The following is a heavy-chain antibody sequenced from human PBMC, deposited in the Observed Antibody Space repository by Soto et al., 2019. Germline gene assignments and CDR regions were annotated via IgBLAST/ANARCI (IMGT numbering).Heavy chain of an antibody. CDR1: GFTFSSYS. CDR2: ISSSSSYI. D-gene: IGHD3-10*01. Sequence: GGSLRLSWAASGFTFSSYSINWVRQAPGKGLEWVSSISSSSSYIYYADSVKGRFTISRDNAKNSLYLQMNSLRAEDTAVYYCAKDRTPGRRITMVLGVPFDYWGQGTLVTVSS. J-gene: IGHJ4*02. CDR3: AKDRTPGRRITMVLGVPFDY. V-gene: IGHV3-21*04.